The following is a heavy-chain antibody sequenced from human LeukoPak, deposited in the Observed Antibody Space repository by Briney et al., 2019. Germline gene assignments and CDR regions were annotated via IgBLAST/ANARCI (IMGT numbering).Heavy chain of an antibody. CDR3: ARDGEMATIYFDY. CDR2: IIPIVGIA. J-gene: IGHJ4*02. V-gene: IGHV1-69*04. D-gene: IGHD5-24*01. Sequence: ASVKVSCKASGGTFSSYALSWVRQAPGQGLEWMGTIIPIVGIANYAQKFQGRATITADKSTSTAYMELSSLRSEDTAVYYCARDGEMATIYFDYWGQGTLVTVSS. CDR1: GGTFSSYA.